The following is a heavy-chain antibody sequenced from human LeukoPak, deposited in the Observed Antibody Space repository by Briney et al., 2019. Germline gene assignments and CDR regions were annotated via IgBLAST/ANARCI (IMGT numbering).Heavy chain of an antibody. CDR2: ISGSGGST. CDR1: GFTFSSYA. V-gene: IGHV3-23*01. J-gene: IGHJ4*02. CDR3: AKDLLARMYYYGSGSYSCFDY. D-gene: IGHD3-10*01. Sequence: GGSLRLSCAASGFTFSSYAMSWVRQAPGKGLEWVSAISGSGGSTYYADSVKGRFTISRDNSKNTLYLQMNSLRAEDTAVYYCAKDLLARMYYYGSGSYSCFDYWGQGTLVTVSS.